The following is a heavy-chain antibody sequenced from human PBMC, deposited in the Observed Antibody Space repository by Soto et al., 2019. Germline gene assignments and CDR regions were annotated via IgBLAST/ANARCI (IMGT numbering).Heavy chain of an antibody. CDR3: AKSTGSGGRPGTHRFRWVAP. D-gene: IGHD5-12*01. V-gene: IGHV1-69*01. CDR2: IIPIFRTP. Sequence: QVQLVQSGAEVKQPGSSVKVSCQASGVTFSSFAISWVRQAPGQGLEWMGGIIPIFRTPNYAQNFQGRVTITADDSTSSVHMELSRLRSEDTPVYYCAKSTGSGGRPGTHRFRWVAPCGQGTVVTVSS. J-gene: IGHJ5*02. CDR1: GVTFSSFA.